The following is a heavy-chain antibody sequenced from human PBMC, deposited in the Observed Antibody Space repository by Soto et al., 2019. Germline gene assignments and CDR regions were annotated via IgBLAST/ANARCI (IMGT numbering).Heavy chain of an antibody. V-gene: IGHV1-18*04. CDR1: GYTLTSYA. CDR2: ISAYNGNT. CDR3: ARRGYYDSSPSDY. Sequence: GGSVHGSCNASGYTLTSYAMSWVRQSPGQGLEWMGWISAYNGNTNYAQKLKGRVTMTTDTSTSTAYMELRSLRSDDTAVYYCARRGYYDSSPSDYWGQGTLVTVSS. J-gene: IGHJ4*02. D-gene: IGHD3-22*01.